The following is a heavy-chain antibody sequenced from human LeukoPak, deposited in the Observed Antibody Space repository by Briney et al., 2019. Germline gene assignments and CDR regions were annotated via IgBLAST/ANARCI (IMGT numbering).Heavy chain of an antibody. Sequence: ASVKVSCKTSGYTFTTYGFSWVRQAPGQGLEWMGWISAYNGDINYAQKFQGRLTMTTDTFTNTAYLELRSLRSEDTAVYYCAREHRRSGQFFDYWGQGTPVTVSS. CDR3: AREHRRSGQFFDY. V-gene: IGHV1-18*01. D-gene: IGHD5-24*01. CDR2: ISAYNGDI. J-gene: IGHJ4*02. CDR1: GYTFTTYG.